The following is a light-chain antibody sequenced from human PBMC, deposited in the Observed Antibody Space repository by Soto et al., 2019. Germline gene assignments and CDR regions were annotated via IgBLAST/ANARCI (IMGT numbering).Light chain of an antibody. V-gene: IGKV3-20*01. CDR1: QSVSSSY. CDR2: VAS. CDR3: QQYGSSPPWT. Sequence: EIVLTQSPGTLSLSPGERATLSCRASQSVSSSYLAWYQQKPGQAPRLLMYVASSRATGIPDRFSGSGSGTDFTLTISRLEPEDFAVYYCQQYGSSPPWTFGQGTKVEIK. J-gene: IGKJ1*01.